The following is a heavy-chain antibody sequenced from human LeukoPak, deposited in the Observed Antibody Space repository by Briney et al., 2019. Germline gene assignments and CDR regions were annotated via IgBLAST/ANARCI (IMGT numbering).Heavy chain of an antibody. Sequence: ASVKVSCKASGYTFTSYGISWVRQAPGQGLEWMGWISAYNGNTNYAQKLQGRVTMTTDTSTSTAYMELRSLRSDDTAVYYCARRYYDILTGYYNNAFDIWGQGTMVTVSS. CDR2: ISAYNGNT. CDR1: GYTFTSYG. V-gene: IGHV1-18*01. CDR3: ARRYYDILTGYYNNAFDI. D-gene: IGHD3-9*01. J-gene: IGHJ3*02.